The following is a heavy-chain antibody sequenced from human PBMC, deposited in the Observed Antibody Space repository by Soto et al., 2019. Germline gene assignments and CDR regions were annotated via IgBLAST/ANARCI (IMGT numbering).Heavy chain of an antibody. Sequence: SVKVSFKASRYTFTSYAMHWVRQAPGQRLEWMGWINAGNGNTKYSQKFQGRVTITRDTSASTAYMELSSLRSEDTAVYYCATAIADDAFDIWGRGTMVTVSS. V-gene: IGHV1-3*01. CDR1: RYTFTSYA. CDR3: ATAIADDAFDI. CDR2: INAGNGNT. J-gene: IGHJ3*02. D-gene: IGHD2-2*01.